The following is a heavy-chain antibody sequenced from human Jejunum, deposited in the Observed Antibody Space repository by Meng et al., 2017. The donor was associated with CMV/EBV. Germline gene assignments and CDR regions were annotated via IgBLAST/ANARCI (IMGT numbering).Heavy chain of an antibody. J-gene: IGHJ6*02. D-gene: IGHD1-26*01. CDR1: GGSLYGNY. CDR2: IHFSGRT. CDR3: ARYTWEVHPYYGFDV. V-gene: IGHV4-34*01. Sequence: GGSLYGNYWSWLRQPPGKGLEWIGEIHFSGRTNYNPSLESRFTISLDTSKSQFSLRLSSVTAADTAVYYCARYTWEVHPYYGFDVWGQGTTVTVSS.